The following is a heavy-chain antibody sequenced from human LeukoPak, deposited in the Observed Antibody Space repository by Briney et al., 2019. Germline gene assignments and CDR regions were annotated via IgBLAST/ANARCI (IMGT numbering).Heavy chain of an antibody. Sequence: ASVKVSCKASGYTFTSYGISWVRQAPGQGLEWMGWISAYNGNTNYAQKLQGRVTMTTDTSTSTAYMELRSLRSDDTAVYYCARDPIAMAGTIGCLRCAFDIWGQGTMVTVSS. V-gene: IGHV1-18*01. CDR3: ARDPIAMAGTIGCLRCAFDI. D-gene: IGHD6-19*01. CDR2: ISAYNGNT. CDR1: GYTFTSYG. J-gene: IGHJ3*02.